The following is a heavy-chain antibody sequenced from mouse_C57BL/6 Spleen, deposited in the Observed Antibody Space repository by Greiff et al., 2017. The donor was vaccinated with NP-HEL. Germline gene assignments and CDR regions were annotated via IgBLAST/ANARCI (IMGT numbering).Heavy chain of an antibody. CDR1: GYSFTDYN. CDR3: AFTTVVATWAMDY. D-gene: IGHD1-1*01. V-gene: IGHV1-39*01. Sequence: EVQLQQSGPELVKPGASVKISCKASGYSFTDYNMNWVKQSNGKSLEWIGVINPNYGTTSYNQKFKGKATLTVDQSSSTAYMRLNSLTSEDSAVYYCAFTTVVATWAMDYWGQGTSVTVSS. CDR2: INPNYGTT. J-gene: IGHJ4*01.